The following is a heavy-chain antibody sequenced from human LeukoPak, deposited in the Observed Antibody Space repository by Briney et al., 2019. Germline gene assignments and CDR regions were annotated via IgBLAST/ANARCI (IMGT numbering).Heavy chain of an antibody. V-gene: IGHV3-30*02. CDR1: GFTFSSYG. J-gene: IGHJ3*02. CDR2: IRYDGSNK. D-gene: IGHD4-17*01. Sequence: GGSLRLSCAASGFTFSSYGMHWVRQAPGKGLEWVAFIRYDGSNKYYADSVRGRFTISRDNSKNTLYLQMNSLRAEDTAVYYCAKAVSVTTAWDAFDIWGQGTMVTVSS. CDR3: AKAVSVTTAWDAFDI.